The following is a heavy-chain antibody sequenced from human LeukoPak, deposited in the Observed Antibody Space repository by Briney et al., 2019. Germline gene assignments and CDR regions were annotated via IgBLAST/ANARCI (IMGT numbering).Heavy chain of an antibody. J-gene: IGHJ4*02. CDR1: GFTFSSYA. CDR2: ISYDGSNK. CDR3: ARDYCSSTSCYIHYFDY. D-gene: IGHD2-2*02. Sequence: GGSLRLSCAASGFTFSSYAMHWVRQVPGKGLEWVAVISYDGSNKYYADSVKGRFTISRDNSKNTLYLQMNSLRAEDTAVYYCARDYCSSTSCYIHYFDYWGQGTLVTVSS. V-gene: IGHV3-30-3*01.